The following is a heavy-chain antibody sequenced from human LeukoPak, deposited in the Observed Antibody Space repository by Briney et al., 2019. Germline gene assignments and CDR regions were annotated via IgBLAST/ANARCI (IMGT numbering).Heavy chain of an antibody. Sequence: GESLKTSCKAFGYRFTSYWFGWVRQMPGKGLEWMGIIYPGDSDTRYSPSFQGQVTISADKSISTAYLQWSSLRASDTAMYYCARQGSAARPVDYWGQGTLVTVSS. CDR1: GYRFTSYW. J-gene: IGHJ4*02. D-gene: IGHD6-6*01. V-gene: IGHV5-51*01. CDR2: IYPGDSDT. CDR3: ARQGSAARPVDY.